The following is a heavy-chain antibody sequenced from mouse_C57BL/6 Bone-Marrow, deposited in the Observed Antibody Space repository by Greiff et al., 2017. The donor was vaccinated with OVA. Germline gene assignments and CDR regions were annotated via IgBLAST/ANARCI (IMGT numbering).Heavy chain of an antibody. CDR3: AREGYCVGY. CDR2: LDPEDGET. CDR1: GFNIKDYY. V-gene: IGHV14-2*01. D-gene: IGHD2-3*01. Sequence: EVQVVESGAELVKPGASVKLSCTASGFNIKDYYMPWVKQRTEQGLEWIGRLDPEDGETKYAPKFPGKVTITADTSSNTAYLQLSSLTSEDTAVYYRAREGYCVGYWGQGTTLTVTS. J-gene: IGHJ2*01.